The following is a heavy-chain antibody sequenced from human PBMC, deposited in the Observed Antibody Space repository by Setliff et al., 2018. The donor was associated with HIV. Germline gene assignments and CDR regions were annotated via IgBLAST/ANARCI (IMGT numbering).Heavy chain of an antibody. V-gene: IGHV4-31*03. D-gene: IGHD2-2*01. CDR3: ARDRSVPGTYRYFDY. J-gene: IGHJ4*02. CDR1: GGSISSGANY. Sequence: LSLTCTVSGGSISSGANYWSWIRQHPGKGLEWIGYIYYRGSTYYNPSLKNRVTISVDTSKNQFSLRLTSVTAADTAVYYCARDRSVPGTYRYFDYWGQGTLVTVSS. CDR2: IYYRGST.